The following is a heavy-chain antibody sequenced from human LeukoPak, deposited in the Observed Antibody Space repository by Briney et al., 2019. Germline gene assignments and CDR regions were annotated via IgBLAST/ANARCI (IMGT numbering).Heavy chain of an antibody. J-gene: IGHJ5*02. CDR2: INPNSGGT. V-gene: IGHV1-2*02. CDR3: ARGSLEGVWWFDP. D-gene: IGHD3-3*01. CDR1: GYAFPGYY. Sequence: ASVKVSCKASGYAFPGYYIYWVRQAPGQGLEWMGWINPNSGGTNYAQKFQGRVTMTRDTSTNTVYMELRSLRSEDTAVYYCARGSLEGVWWFDPWGQGTLVTVSS.